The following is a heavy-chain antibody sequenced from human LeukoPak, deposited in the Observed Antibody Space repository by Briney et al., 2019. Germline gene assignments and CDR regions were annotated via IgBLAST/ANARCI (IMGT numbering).Heavy chain of an antibody. D-gene: IGHD6-13*01. J-gene: IGHJ6*02. V-gene: IGHV3-11*01. CDR3: ARDTDGIAAAGPSCYYYGMDV. CDR2: TSSSGSTI. CDR1: GFTFSVYY. Sequence: GRCLRLSFAVVGFTFSVYYMSWIRQAPGRGLGWVSYTSSSGSTIYYADSVKGRFTISRDNAKNSLYLQMNSLRAEDTAVYYCARDTDGIAAAGPSCYYYGMDVWGQGTTVTVSS.